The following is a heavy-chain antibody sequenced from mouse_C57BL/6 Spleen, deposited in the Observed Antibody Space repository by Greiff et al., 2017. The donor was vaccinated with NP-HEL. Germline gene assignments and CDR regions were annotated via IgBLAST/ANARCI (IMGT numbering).Heavy chain of an antibody. Sequence: QVQLQQSGAELVRPGTSVKLSCKASGYTFTSYWMHWVKQRPGQGLEWIGVIDPSDSYTNYNQKFKGKATLTVDTSTSTAYMQLSSLTSEDSAVYYCARARNNYGSAMDYWGQGTSVTVSS. D-gene: IGHD5-2*01. CDR2: IDPSDSYT. CDR3: ARARNNYGSAMDY. J-gene: IGHJ4*01. V-gene: IGHV1-59*01. CDR1: GYTFTSYW.